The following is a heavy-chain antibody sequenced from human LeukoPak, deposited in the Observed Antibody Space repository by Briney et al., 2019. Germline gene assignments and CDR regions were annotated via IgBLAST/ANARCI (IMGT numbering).Heavy chain of an antibody. D-gene: IGHD2-15*01. Sequence: PGGSLRLSCAASGFTFSSYAMSWVRQAPGKGLEWVSAISGSGGRTYYADSVKGRFTISRDNSKNTLYLQMNSLRAEDTAVYYCARGGYCSGGSCYSRYLFDYWGQGTLVTVSS. J-gene: IGHJ4*02. CDR1: GFTFSSYA. CDR3: ARGGYCSGGSCYSRYLFDY. V-gene: IGHV3-23*01. CDR2: ISGSGGRT.